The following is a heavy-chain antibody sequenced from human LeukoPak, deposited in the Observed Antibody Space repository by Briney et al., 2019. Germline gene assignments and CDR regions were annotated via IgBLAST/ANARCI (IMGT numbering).Heavy chain of an antibody. Sequence: PSETLSLACAVSGDSISSSNWWSWVRLPPGKGLEWIGEVYHSGSTNYNPSLKSRVTISVDKSKNQFSLKLNSVTAADTAVYYCARGLPVVVVAATPKYYFDYWGQGTLVTVSS. V-gene: IGHV4-4*02. J-gene: IGHJ4*02. CDR1: GDSISSSNW. CDR3: ARGLPVVVVAATPKYYFDY. D-gene: IGHD2-15*01. CDR2: VYHSGST.